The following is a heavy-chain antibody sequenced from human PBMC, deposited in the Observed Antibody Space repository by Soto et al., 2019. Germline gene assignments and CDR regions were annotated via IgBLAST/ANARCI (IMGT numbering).Heavy chain of an antibody. J-gene: IGHJ4*02. CDR1: GGSISSSSYY. D-gene: IGHD1-26*01. CDR3: ARLTGHSGSYLDS. Sequence: SETLSLTCTVSGGSISSSSYYWGWIRQPPGKGLEWIGSIYYSGSTYYNPSLKSRVTISVDTSKNQFSLKLSSVTAADTAVYYCARLTGHSGSYLDSWGQGSLVTVSS. V-gene: IGHV4-39*01. CDR2: IYYSGST.